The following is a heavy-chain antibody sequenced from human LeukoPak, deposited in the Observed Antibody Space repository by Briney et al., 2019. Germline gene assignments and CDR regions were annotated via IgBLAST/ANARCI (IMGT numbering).Heavy chain of an antibody. V-gene: IGHV3-11*01. D-gene: IGHD3-9*01. Sequence: GGSLRLSCAASGFPFSDYYMSWIRQAPGKGLAWVSYISSSGSTIYYADSVKGRFTISRDNAKNSLYLQMNSLRAEDTAVYYCARDHPRDDILTGYYYGYWGQGTLVTVSS. CDR3: ARDHPRDDILTGYYYGY. CDR1: GFPFSDYY. J-gene: IGHJ4*02. CDR2: ISSSGSTI.